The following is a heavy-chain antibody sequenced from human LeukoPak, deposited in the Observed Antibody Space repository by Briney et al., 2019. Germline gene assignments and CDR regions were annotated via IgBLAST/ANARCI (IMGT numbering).Heavy chain of an antibody. Sequence: PSETLSLTCTVSGASIRSYYWSWIRQPPGRGPEWIGYMYNSGSTYYNPSLKSRVTISGDTSKNQFSLKLTSVTAADTAVYYCARLGGPAAVDYWGQGTLVTVSS. CDR2: MYNSGST. J-gene: IGHJ4*02. D-gene: IGHD2-2*01. CDR3: ARLGGPAAVDY. V-gene: IGHV4-59*01. CDR1: GASIRSYY.